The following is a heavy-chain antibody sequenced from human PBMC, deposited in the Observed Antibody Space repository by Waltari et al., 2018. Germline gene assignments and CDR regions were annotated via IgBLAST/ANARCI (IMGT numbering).Heavy chain of an antibody. CDR3: TREVVPAATIVVNWFDP. D-gene: IGHD2-2*01. CDR2: INTNTGNP. J-gene: IGHJ5*02. Sequence: QVPLVQSGSALKKPGASVKVSCRASGYIVPESAIHWGRQAPGQGLKLMGWINTNTGNPTYVKGFSGRFVFSLDTSVSTAYLQINSLKAEDTAVYYCTREVVPAATIVVNWFDPWGQGTLVTVSS. V-gene: IGHV7-4-1*02. CDR1: GYIVPESA.